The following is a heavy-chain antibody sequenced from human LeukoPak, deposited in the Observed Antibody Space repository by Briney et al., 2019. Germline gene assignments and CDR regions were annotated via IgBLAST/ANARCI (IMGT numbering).Heavy chain of an antibody. CDR2: ISGSGGST. V-gene: IGHV3-23*01. Sequence: GGSLRLSCAASGSTFSSYAMIWVRQAPGKGLEWVSAISGSGGSTYYADSVKGRFTVSRDNSKNTLYLQMESLRVEDTAVYYCQARHGYWGHGTLVTVSS. CDR1: GSTFSSYA. J-gene: IGHJ4*01. CDR3: QARHGY. D-gene: IGHD6-6*01.